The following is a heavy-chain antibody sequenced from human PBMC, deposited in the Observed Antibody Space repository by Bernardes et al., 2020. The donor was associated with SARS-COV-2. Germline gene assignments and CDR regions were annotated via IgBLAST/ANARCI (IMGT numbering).Heavy chain of an antibody. CDR2: IYTSGST. J-gene: IGHJ6*02. V-gene: IGHV4-4*07. D-gene: IGHD3-22*01. CDR1: GGSISSYY. Sequence: SETLSLTCTVSGGSISSYYWSWIRQPAGKGLEWIGRIYTSGSTNYNPSLKSRVTMSVDTSKNQFSLKLSSVTAADTAVYYCAREEVITISNSYYYYGMDVWGQGTTVTVSS. CDR3: AREEVITISNSYYYYGMDV.